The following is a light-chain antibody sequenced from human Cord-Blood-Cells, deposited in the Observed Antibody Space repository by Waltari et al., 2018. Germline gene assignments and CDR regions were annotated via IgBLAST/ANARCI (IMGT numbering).Light chain of an antibody. J-gene: IGLJ1*01. CDR1: QLGDKY. CDR3: QAWDSSTYV. CDR2: QDS. V-gene: IGLV3-1*01. Sequence: SYELTPPPSVSVSPAQTASITCSGAQLGDKYACWYQQKPGQSPVLVIYQDSKRPSGIPERFSGSNSGNTATLTISGTQAMDEADYYCQAWDSSTYVFGTGTKVTVL.